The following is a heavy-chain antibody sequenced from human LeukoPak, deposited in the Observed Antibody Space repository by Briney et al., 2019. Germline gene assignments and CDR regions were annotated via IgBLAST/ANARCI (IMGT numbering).Heavy chain of an antibody. CDR3: ARGRGTNSGPTLDY. V-gene: IGHV3-23*01. Sequence: GGPLRLSCAASGLTFSNFAMSWVRQAPGKGLEWVSAISGGGDSTYYAHSANTRFTVSRDNSRNALYLQMNSLTDDDTAVYYCARGRGTNSGPTLDYWGQGTLVTVSS. CDR2: ISGGGDST. J-gene: IGHJ4*02. CDR1: GLTFSNFA. D-gene: IGHD6-19*01.